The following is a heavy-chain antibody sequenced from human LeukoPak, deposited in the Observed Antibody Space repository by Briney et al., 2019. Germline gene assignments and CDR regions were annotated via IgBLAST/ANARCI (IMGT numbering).Heavy chain of an antibody. D-gene: IGHD6-6*01. V-gene: IGHV5-51*01. J-gene: IGHJ4*02. Sequence: GASLQISCKGSGYSFTSYWIGWVRQLPGKGLEWMGIIYPGDSDTRYSPSFQGQVTISAGKSISTAYLQWSSLKASDTAMYYCARSIAAQRFDYWGQGTLVTVSS. CDR2: IYPGDSDT. CDR3: ARSIAAQRFDY. CDR1: GYSFTSYW.